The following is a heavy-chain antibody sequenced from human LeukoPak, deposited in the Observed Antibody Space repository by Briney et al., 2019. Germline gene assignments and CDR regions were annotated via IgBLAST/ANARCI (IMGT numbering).Heavy chain of an antibody. CDR1: GFTFSSYA. V-gene: IGHV3-23*01. CDR3: AKSDSGGIYNPFDY. J-gene: IGHJ4*02. CDR2: ISGSGGST. D-gene: IGHD4/OR15-4a*01. Sequence: TGGSLRLSCAASGFTFSSYAMSWVRQAPGKGLEWVSAISGSGGSTYYADSVKGRFTISRDNSKNTLYLQMNSLRAEDTAVYYCAKSDSGGIYNPFDYWGQGTLVTVSS.